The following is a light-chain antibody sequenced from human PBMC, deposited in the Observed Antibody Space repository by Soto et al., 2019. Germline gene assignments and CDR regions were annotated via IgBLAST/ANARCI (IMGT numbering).Light chain of an antibody. CDR1: QSFSST. J-gene: IGKJ2*01. CDR2: GPS. V-gene: IGKV3-15*01. CDR3: QYYNNWLRDT. Sequence: EIVMTQSPGTLSVSPGESATLSCRASQSFSSTLAWYQQKPGQAPRLLIYGPSTRATGVPARFSGSGSGTEFTLTISSLQPEDFAVYYCQYYNNWLRDTFGQGTKLEIK.